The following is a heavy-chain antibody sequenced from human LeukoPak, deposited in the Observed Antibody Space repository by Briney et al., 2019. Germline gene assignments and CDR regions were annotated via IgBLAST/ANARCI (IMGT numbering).Heavy chain of an antibody. J-gene: IGHJ5*02. D-gene: IGHD6-19*01. V-gene: IGHV4-39*01. CDR1: GGSISSSNYY. CDR3: ARRRAGRDWFDP. Sequence: SEALSLTCAVSGGSISSSNYYWGWIRQPPGQGLEWIGSIYYSGNTYYNPSLKSRVTISVDTSKNQFSLKLSSVTAADTAVYYCARRRAGRDWFDPWGQGTLVTVSS. CDR2: IYYSGNT.